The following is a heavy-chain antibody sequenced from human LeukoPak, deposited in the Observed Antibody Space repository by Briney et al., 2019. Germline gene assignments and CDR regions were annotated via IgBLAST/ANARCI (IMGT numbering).Heavy chain of an antibody. J-gene: IGHJ4*02. D-gene: IGHD6-19*01. CDR2: ISRSGGTT. Sequence: GSLRLSCAASGFTFTSYGMSWVRQAPGKGLEWVSGISRSGGTTYYADSVKGRFTISRDNSKNTLYLQMNSLRGEDTAIYFCARSAGSGVFDNWGQGTLVTVSS. V-gene: IGHV3-23*01. CDR3: ARSAGSGVFDN. CDR1: GFTFTSYG.